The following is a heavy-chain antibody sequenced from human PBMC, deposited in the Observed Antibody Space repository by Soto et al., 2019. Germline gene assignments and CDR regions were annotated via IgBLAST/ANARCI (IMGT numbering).Heavy chain of an antibody. CDR1: GFTFSSYS. CDR3: ARDRAVAAVDLVY. J-gene: IGHJ4*02. D-gene: IGHD6-13*01. V-gene: IGHV3-21*01. CDR2: ISSSSSYI. Sequence: EVQLVESGGGLVKPGGSLRLSCAASGFTFSSYSMNWVRQAPGKGLEWVSSISSSSSYIYYADSVKGRFTISRDNAKNSRYLQMNSLKAEDTAVYYCARDRAVAAVDLVYWGEGPLV.